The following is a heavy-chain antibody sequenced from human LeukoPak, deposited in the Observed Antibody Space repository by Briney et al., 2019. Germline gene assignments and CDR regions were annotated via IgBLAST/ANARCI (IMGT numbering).Heavy chain of an antibody. J-gene: IGHJ4*02. CDR1: GFTVSRNY. CDR2: IYSGGST. V-gene: IGHV3-53*01. Sequence: GGSLRLSCAASGFTVSRNYMSWVRQAPGKGLEWVSVIYSGGSTYYADSVKGRFTISRDNSKNTLYLQMNSLRAEDTAVYYCASGGMVRGPEPFDYWGQGTLVTVSS. CDR3: ASGGMVRGPEPFDY. D-gene: IGHD3-10*01.